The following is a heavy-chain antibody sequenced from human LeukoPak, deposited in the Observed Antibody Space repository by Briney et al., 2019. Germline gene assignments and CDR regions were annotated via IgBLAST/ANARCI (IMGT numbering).Heavy chain of an antibody. CDR1: GGSIRSYY. D-gene: IGHD3-9*01. CDR3: ARVLKTGETGYYFDL. CDR2: IYYSGST. Sequence: SETLSLTCTVSGGSIRSYYWSWIRQPPGKGLECIGYIYYSGSTNYNPSLKSRVTITVDTSKNQFSLKLSSVTAADTAVYYCARVLKTGETGYYFDLWGRGTPVTVSS. J-gene: IGHJ2*01. V-gene: IGHV4-59*01.